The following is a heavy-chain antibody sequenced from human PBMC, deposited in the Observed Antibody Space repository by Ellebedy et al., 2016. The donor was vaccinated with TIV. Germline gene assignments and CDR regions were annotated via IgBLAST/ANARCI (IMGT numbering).Heavy chain of an antibody. V-gene: IGHV4-39*01. J-gene: IGHJ4*02. CDR1: GDTISGSTSY. D-gene: IGHD1-1*01. Sequence: SETLSLXCKVSGDTISGSTSYWGWVRQSAGKGLEWIGSSYYTGSTLYNPSLKGRVTISVDAPNNQFSLRLASVTAADTAVYYCARLPSGTTNVPFDYWGQGTLVTVSS. CDR2: SYYTGST. CDR3: ARLPSGTTNVPFDY.